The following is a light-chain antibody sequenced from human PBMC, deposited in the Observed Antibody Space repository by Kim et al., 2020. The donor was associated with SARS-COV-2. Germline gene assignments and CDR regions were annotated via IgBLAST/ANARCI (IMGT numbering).Light chain of an antibody. J-gene: IGLJ3*02. CDR2: DVT. CDR1: SSEVGGYNY. CDR3: CSYAGTPWV. V-gene: IGLV2-11*01. Sequence: PGQSVTISCTGTSSEVGGYNYVSWYQQHPGKAPKLMIYDVTKRPSGVPDRFSGSKSGNTASLTISGLQAEDESDYYCCSYAGTPWVFGGGTQLTVL.